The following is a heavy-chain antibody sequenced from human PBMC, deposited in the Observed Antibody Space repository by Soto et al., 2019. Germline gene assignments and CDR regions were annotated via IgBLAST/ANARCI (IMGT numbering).Heavy chain of an antibody. CDR3: VRESYPAKAFDI. Sequence: EVQLVESGGGLVKPGESLILSCAASGFTFSNYNINWVRQAPGKGLEWVSSIRSRSIDMYYADSVKGRFTISRDDAKNSLSLQMNGLRAEDTAVYFCVRESYPAKAFDIWGQGTMVTVSS. J-gene: IGHJ3*02. D-gene: IGHD2-2*01. CDR1: GFTFSNYN. V-gene: IGHV3-21*01. CDR2: IRSRSIDM.